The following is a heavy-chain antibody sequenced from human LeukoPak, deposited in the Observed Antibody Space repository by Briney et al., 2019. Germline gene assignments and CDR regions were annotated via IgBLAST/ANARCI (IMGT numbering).Heavy chain of an antibody. V-gene: IGHV1-69*13. CDR2: IIPIFGTA. CDR1: GYTFTGYY. CDR3: ARGGSIAARLDPDAFDI. J-gene: IGHJ3*02. Sequence: ASVKVSCKASGYTFTGYYMHWVRQAPGQGLEWMGGIIPIFGTANYAQKFQGRVTITADESTSTAYMELSSLRSEDTAVYYCARGGSIAARLDPDAFDIWGQGTMVTVSS. D-gene: IGHD6-6*01.